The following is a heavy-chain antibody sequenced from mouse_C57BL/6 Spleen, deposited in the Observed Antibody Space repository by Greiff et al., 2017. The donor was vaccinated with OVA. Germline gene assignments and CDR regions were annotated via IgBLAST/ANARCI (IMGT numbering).Heavy chain of an antibody. CDR3: ARGLGGYYLDD. CDR2: IDPSDSET. Sequence: QVQLQQSGAELVRPGSSVKLSCKASGYTFTSYWMHWVKQRPIQGLEWIGNIDPSDSETHYNQKFKDKATLTVDKSASTAYMQLSSLTSEDSAVYYCARGLGGYYLDDWGQGTTLTVSS. D-gene: IGHD3-1*01. V-gene: IGHV1-52*01. CDR1: GYTFTSYW. J-gene: IGHJ2*01.